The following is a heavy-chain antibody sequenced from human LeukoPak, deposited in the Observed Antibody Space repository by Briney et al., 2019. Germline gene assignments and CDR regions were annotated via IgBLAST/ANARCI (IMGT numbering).Heavy chain of an antibody. CDR1: GGSISSYY. CDR3: AADYGGNWVRL. V-gene: IGHV4-59*01. Sequence: SETLSLTCTVSGGSISSYYWSWIRQPPGKGLEWIGYIHYSGSTNYNPSLKSRVTISVDTSKNQFSLKLSSVTAADAAVYYCAADYGGNWVRLWGQGTLVTVSS. CDR2: IHYSGST. D-gene: IGHD4-23*01. J-gene: IGHJ1*01.